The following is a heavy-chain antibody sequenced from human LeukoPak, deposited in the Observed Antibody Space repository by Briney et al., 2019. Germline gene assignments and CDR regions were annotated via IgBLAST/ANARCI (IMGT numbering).Heavy chain of an antibody. Sequence: GGSLRLSCTASGFIVTNNYINWVRQAPGKGLEWVSLVYSGGSTYYADSVKGRFTISRDNSKNMVYLQMNSLRAEDTAMYYCARDSSITVVQGEPSDAFDIWGQGTMVTVSS. CDR1: GFIVTNNY. J-gene: IGHJ3*02. CDR2: VYSGGST. V-gene: IGHV3-66*01. D-gene: IGHD3-10*01. CDR3: ARDSSITVVQGEPSDAFDI.